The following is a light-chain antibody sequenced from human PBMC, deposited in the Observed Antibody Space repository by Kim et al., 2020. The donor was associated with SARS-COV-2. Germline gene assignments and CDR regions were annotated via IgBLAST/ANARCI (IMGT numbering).Light chain of an antibody. J-gene: IGKJ4*01. CDR3: QQYYTWSALT. V-gene: IGKV3D-15*01. Sequence: EIVTTQSPATLSVSPGERATLSCRASQSVRSSLAWYQQKPGQAPRLLIYDASIRAAGVPARFTGSGSGTEFTLTISSLQSEDFAIYFCQQYYTWSALTFGGGTKVDIK. CDR2: DAS. CDR1: QSVRSS.